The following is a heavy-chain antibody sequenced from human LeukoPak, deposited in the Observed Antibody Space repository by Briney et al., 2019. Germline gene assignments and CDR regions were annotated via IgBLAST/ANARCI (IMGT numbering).Heavy chain of an antibody. Sequence: SETLSLTCTVSGGSISSGDYYWSWIRQPPGKGLEWIGYIYYSGSTYYNPSLKSRVTISVDTSKNQFSLKLSSVTAADTAVYYCASPGEHKHSFDYWGQGTLVTVSS. CDR2: IYYSGST. J-gene: IGHJ4*02. CDR1: GGSISSGDYY. CDR3: ASPGEHKHSFDY. D-gene: IGHD1-26*01. V-gene: IGHV4-30-4*08.